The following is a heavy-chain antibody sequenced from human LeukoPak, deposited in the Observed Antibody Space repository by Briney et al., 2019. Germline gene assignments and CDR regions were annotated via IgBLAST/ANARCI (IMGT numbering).Heavy chain of an antibody. CDR3: ARNGPHYYDKSGYLDS. J-gene: IGHJ4*02. D-gene: IGHD3-22*01. CDR2: IDYSRDT. Sequence: SETLSLTCTVSGGSISSYYWSWIRQPPGKGLEWIGNIDYSRDTNYNPSHRSRVTILVDKSRNQFSLKLNSVTAADTAVYYCARNGPHYYDKSGYLDSWGQGTLVTVSS. V-gene: IGHV4-59*03. CDR1: GGSISSYY.